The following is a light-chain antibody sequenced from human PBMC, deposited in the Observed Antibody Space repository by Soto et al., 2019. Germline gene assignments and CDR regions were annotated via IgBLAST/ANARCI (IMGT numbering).Light chain of an antibody. J-gene: IGKJ4*01. CDR1: QSVSSY. CDR3: QQPSNWPLT. V-gene: IGKV3-11*01. CDR2: DAS. Sequence: EIVLTQSPATLSLSPGERATLSCRASQSVSSYLAWYQQKPGKAPRLLIYDASNRATGIPARFSGSGSGTDFTLTISSLEPEDFAVYYCQQPSNWPLTFGGGTKVEIK.